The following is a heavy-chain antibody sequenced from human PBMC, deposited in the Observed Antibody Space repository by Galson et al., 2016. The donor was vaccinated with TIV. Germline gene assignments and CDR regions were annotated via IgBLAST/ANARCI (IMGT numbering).Heavy chain of an antibody. V-gene: IGHV1-69*05. D-gene: IGHD6-19*01. Sequence: SVKVSCKASGGTFRSYVVTWVRQAPGQGLEWMGGIISISGTANYAQKFQGRLTITTDESTSTSYMELTSLTPEDTAIYYCERGNPVAGRGIDYWGQGTLVTVSS. CDR1: GGTFRSYV. CDR2: IISISGTA. CDR3: ERGNPVAGRGIDY. J-gene: IGHJ4*02.